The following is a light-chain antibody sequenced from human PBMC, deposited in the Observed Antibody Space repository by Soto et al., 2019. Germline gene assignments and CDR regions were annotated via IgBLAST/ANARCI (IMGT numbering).Light chain of an antibody. V-gene: IGKV3-20*01. J-gene: IGKJ2*01. CDR1: QSVSSSY. CDR3: HQYGSSPLYT. CDR2: GAS. Sequence: EIVLTQSPGTLSLSPGERATLSCKASQSVSSSYLAWYQQKPGQAPRLLIYGASSRATGIPDRFSGSGSGTDFTLTISRLEPEDLAVYYCHQYGSSPLYTFGQGTKPEIK.